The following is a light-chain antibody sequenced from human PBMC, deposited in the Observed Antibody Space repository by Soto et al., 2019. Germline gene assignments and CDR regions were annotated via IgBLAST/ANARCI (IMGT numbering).Light chain of an antibody. J-gene: IGLJ1*01. V-gene: IGLV2-8*01. CDR3: SSYAGSNNFDV. CDR2: EVD. CDR1: SSDVGGYNS. Sequence: QSVLTQPPSASGSPGQSVTVSCTGTSSDVGGYNSVSWYQHHPGKVPKLMIYEVDKRPSGVPDRFSGSKSGNTASLTVSGLQGEDEADYYCSSYAGSNNFDVFGTGTKVTVL.